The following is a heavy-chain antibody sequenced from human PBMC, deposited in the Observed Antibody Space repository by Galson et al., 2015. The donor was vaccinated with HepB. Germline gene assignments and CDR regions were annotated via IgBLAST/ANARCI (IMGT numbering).Heavy chain of an antibody. CDR2: VSFDGSNQ. Sequence: SLRLSCAASGFTFSYYDMHWVRQAPGKGLEWVAIVSFDGSNQFYGDSVKGRFTVSRDNSKNTVYMQMSSLRAEDTAVYYCPAPGSGGINTHFDFWGQGTLVTVSS. D-gene: IGHD3-3*01. CDR3: PAPGSGGINTHFDF. CDR1: GFTFSYYD. V-gene: IGHV3-30*03. J-gene: IGHJ4*02.